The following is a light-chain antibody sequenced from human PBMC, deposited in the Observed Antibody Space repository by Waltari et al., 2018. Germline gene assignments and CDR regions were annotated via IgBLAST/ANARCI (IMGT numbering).Light chain of an antibody. CDR2: CSS. V-gene: IGLV1-40*01. J-gene: IGLJ3*02. CDR1: SSNIGANYD. CDR3: QTYDGRISAWV. Sequence: QSVLTQPPQVSGAPGQRVPVSGSGGSSNIGANYDVQWYQQFPGKAPKTLIDCSSNRPSGVPDRVSGSKSGTSASLDISGLQAEDEADYYCQTYDGRISAWVFGGGTKLTVL.